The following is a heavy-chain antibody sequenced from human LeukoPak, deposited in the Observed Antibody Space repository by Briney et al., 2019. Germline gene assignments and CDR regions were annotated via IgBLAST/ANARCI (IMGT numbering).Heavy chain of an antibody. Sequence: GGSLRLSCADPGITLTNYGMSWVRQAPGKGLEWGAGISDRSGGTKYADSVKGRFTISRDNPKNTLYLQMNSLRAEDTAVYFCAKRGVVIRVILVGFHKEAYYFDSWGQGALVTVSS. CDR3: AKRGVVIRVILVGFHKEAYYFDS. CDR1: GITLTNYG. CDR2: ISDRSGGT. D-gene: IGHD3-22*01. J-gene: IGHJ4*02. V-gene: IGHV3-23*01.